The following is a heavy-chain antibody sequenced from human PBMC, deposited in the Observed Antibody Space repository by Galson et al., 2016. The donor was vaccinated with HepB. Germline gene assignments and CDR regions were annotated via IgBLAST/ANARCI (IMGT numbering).Heavy chain of an antibody. V-gene: IGHV3-7*05. CDR3: AKDDYSRGDY. D-gene: IGHD6-13*01. CDR2: IKYDGTET. Sequence: SLRLSCAASGFSFSNCWMSRVRQAPGKGLEWVANIKYDGTETSYVGSVKGRFTISRDNAKNSLYLQMNSLRVEDTAMYYCAKDDYSRGDYWGQGTLVTVSS. CDR1: GFSFSNCW. J-gene: IGHJ4*02.